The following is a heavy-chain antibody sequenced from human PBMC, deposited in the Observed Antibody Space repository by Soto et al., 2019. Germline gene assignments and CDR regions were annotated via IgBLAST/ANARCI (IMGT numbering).Heavy chain of an antibody. V-gene: IGHV4-59*01. CDR3: ASDASNYPYYYYGMDV. CDR2: IYYSGST. Sequence: LSLTCTVSGGSISSYYWSWIRQPPGKGLEWIGYIYYSGSTNYNPSLKSRVTISVDTSKNQFSLKLSSVTAADTAVYYCASDASNYPYYYYGMDVWGQGTTVTVSS. J-gene: IGHJ6*02. D-gene: IGHD4-4*01. CDR1: GGSISSYY.